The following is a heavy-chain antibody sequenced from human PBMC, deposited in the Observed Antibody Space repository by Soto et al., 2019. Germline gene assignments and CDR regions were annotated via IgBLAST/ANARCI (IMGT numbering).Heavy chain of an antibody. CDR2: ISAYNGNT. CDR3: AAGGRDYDILTGYYVAQDYYYYGMDV. J-gene: IGHJ6*02. V-gene: IGHV1-18*01. Sequence: ASVKVSCKASGYTFTSYGISWVLQAPGQGLEWMGWISAYNGNTNYAQKLQGRVTMTTDTSTSTAYMELRSLRSDDTAVYYCAAGGRDYDILTGYYVAQDYYYYGMDVWGQGTTVTVSS. D-gene: IGHD3-9*01. CDR1: GYTFTSYG.